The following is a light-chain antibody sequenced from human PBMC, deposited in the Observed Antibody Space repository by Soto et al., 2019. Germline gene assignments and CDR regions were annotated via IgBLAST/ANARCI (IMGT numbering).Light chain of an antibody. CDR3: QHYLNYPIT. J-gene: IGKJ5*01. CDR1: QDIGSV. V-gene: IGKV1-8*01. CDR2: GAS. Sequence: AIRMTQSPSSVSVSXGPTVTLNCXASQDIGSVLAWYQQKPGTAPKVLISGASDLHGGVPSRFSGSGSRTDFTLTITHLQSEDFATYYCQHYLNYPITFGQGTRLEIK.